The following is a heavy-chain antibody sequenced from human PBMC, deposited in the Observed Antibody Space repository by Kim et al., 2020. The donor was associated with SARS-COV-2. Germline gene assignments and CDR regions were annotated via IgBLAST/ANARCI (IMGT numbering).Heavy chain of an antibody. CDR2: IRSKADNFAT. V-gene: IGHV3-73*01. CDR3: TPDSSKWENFDC. D-gene: IGHD6-13*01. J-gene: IGHJ4*02. Sequence: GGSLRLSCAASGFTFSDSSMHWVRQASGKGLEWVGRIRSKADNFATAYAASVKGRFTISRDDSKNTAYLQMSSLKTEDTAVYYCTPDSSKWENFDCWGQGTVVTVST. CDR1: GFTFSDSS.